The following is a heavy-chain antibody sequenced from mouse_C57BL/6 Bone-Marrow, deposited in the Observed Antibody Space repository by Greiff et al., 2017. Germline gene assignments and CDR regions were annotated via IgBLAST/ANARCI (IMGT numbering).Heavy chain of an antibody. CDR2: IDPSDSYT. J-gene: IGHJ4*01. CDR1: GYTFTSYW. V-gene: IGHV1-69*01. CDR3: AREGLYYDCDDDDYYASDY. D-gene: IGHD2-4*01. Sequence: VQLQQPGAELVMPGASVKLSCKASGYTFTSYWMHWVKQRPGQGLEWIGEIDPSDSYTNYNQKFKGKSTLTVEKSSSTAYMQLSSLTSEDSAVYYCAREGLYYDCDDDDYYASDYWGQGTSVTVSS.